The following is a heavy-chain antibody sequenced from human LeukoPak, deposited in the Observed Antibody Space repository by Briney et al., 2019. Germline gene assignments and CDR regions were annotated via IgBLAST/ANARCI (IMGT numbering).Heavy chain of an antibody. J-gene: IGHJ4*02. CDR1: GFTFSSYA. V-gene: IGHV3-23*01. Sequence: GGSLRLSCAASGFTFSSYAMSWVRQAPGKGLEWVSAISGSGGSTYYADSVKGRFTISRDNSKNTLYLQMNSLRAEDTAVYYCASTGIAVAGKNPNFDYWGQGTLVTVSS. D-gene: IGHD6-19*01. CDR2: ISGSGGST. CDR3: ASTGIAVAGKNPNFDY.